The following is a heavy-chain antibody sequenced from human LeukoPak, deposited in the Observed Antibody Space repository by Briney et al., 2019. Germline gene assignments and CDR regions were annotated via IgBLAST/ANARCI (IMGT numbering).Heavy chain of an antibody. CDR1: GFTVISNY. CDR2: VSGSGGST. J-gene: IGHJ4*02. V-gene: IGHV3-23*01. Sequence: GGSLRLSCAASGFTVISNYMSWVRQAPGKGLEWVSDVSGSGGSTYYGDSVKGRFTISRDNSKNTLYLQMNSLRAEDTAVYYCAKDSGFSSSWQLAYWGQGTLVTVSS. CDR3: AKDSGFSSSWQLAY. D-gene: IGHD6-13*01.